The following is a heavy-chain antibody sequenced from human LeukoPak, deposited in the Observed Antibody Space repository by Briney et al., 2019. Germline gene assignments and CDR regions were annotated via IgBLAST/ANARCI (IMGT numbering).Heavy chain of an antibody. D-gene: IGHD5-24*01. CDR3: TRVGYIDEGIDY. Sequence: GGSLRLSCVASGFPFSSYWITWVRQAPGKGLEWVANIKQDGSKKSYVDSVKGRFTISRDNAKNSLYLQMNSLRAEDTAIYYCTRVGYIDEGIDYWGQGTLVTVSS. CDR2: IKQDGSKK. J-gene: IGHJ4*02. CDR1: GFPFSSYW. V-gene: IGHV3-7*04.